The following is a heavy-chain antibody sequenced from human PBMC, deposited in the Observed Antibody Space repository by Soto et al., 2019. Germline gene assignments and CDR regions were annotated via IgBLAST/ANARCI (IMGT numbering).Heavy chain of an antibody. J-gene: IGHJ4*02. CDR2: ISGSGGST. Sequence: EVQLLESGGGLVQPGGSLSLSCAASGFTFSSYAMSWVRQAPGKGLEWVSAISGSGGSTYYADSVKGRFTISRANSKNTRYLQMNSLRAEDTAVYYCAKDDFTMVWGVINYWGQGTLVIVSS. CDR3: AKDDFTMVWGVINY. D-gene: IGHD3-10*01. CDR1: GFTFSSYA. V-gene: IGHV3-23*01.